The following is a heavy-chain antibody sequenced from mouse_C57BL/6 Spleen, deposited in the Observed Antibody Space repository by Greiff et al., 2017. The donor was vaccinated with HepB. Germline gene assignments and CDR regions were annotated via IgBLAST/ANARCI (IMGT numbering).Heavy chain of an antibody. CDR3: ARSDDYDGRGFAY. J-gene: IGHJ3*01. Sequence: VQLQQSGPELVKPGASVKISCKASGYSFTSYYIHWVKQRPGQGLEWIGWIYPGSGNTKYNEKFEGKATLTADTSSSTAYMQLSSLTSEDSAVYYCARSDDYDGRGFAYWGQGTLVTVSA. CDR2: IYPGSGNT. V-gene: IGHV1-66*01. CDR1: GYSFTSYY. D-gene: IGHD2-4*01.